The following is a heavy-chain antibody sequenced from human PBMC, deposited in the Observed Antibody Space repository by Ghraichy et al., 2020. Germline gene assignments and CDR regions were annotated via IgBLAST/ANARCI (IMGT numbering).Heavy chain of an antibody. D-gene: IGHD3-16*01. CDR2: ISYDGSNQ. CDR1: GFTFSNYA. CDR3: ARGYVGLGYYMDV. Sequence: GGSLRLSCAASGFTFSNYAMHWVRQAPGKGQEWVAVISYDGSNQYYTDSVKGRFTISRDSSKNTLCLQMNSLRAEDTAVYYCARGYVGLGYYMDVWGKGTTVTVSS. J-gene: IGHJ6*03. V-gene: IGHV3-30-3*01.